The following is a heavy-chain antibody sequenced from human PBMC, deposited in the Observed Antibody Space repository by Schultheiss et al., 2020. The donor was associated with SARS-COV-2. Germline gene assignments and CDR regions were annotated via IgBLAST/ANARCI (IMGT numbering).Heavy chain of an antibody. V-gene: IGHV4-59*08. D-gene: IGHD5-18*01. CDR3: ARTGQYSYGFNWFDP. CDR1: GGSISSYY. Sequence: SQTLSLTCTVSGGSISSYYWSWIRQPPGKGLEWIGYIYYSGSTNYNPSLKSRVTISVDTSKNQFSLTLSFVTAADTAMYYCARTGQYSYGFNWFDPWGQGILVTVSS. J-gene: IGHJ5*02. CDR2: IYYSGST.